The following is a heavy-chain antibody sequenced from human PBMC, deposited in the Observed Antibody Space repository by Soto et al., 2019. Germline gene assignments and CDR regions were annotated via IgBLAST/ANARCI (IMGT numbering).Heavy chain of an antibody. J-gene: IGHJ4*02. CDR3: ARGQEGVVATH. CDR1: GGSLSGYY. CDR2: IKDGGYT. V-gene: IGHV4-34*01. Sequence: QVQLQQWGAGLLKPSETLSLNCAVNGGSLSGYYWSWIRQPPGKGLEWMGEIKDGGYTNYSPSLKSRATISSDTSNNQFSLRLNSVTAADTGVYYCARGQEGVVATHWDQGALVTVSS. D-gene: IGHD5-12*01.